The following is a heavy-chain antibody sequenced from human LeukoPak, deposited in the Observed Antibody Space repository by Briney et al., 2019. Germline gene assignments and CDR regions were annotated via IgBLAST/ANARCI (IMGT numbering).Heavy chain of an antibody. CDR2: IKSKTDGGTT. CDR3: ARDFRYYDSSGYYPPHY. J-gene: IGHJ4*02. D-gene: IGHD3-22*01. Sequence: GGSLRLSCAASGFTFSNAWMSWVRQAPGKGLEWVGRIKSKTDGGTTDYAAPVKGRFTISRDDSKNTLYLQMNSLKTEDTAVYYCARDFRYYDSSGYYPPHYWGQGTLVTVSS. CDR1: GFTFSNAW. V-gene: IGHV3-15*01.